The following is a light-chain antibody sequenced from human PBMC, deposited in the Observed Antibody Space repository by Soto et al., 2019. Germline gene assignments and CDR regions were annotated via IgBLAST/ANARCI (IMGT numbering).Light chain of an antibody. CDR2: WAS. CDR1: QNVLYSSNNKNY. V-gene: IGKV4-1*01. Sequence: DIVMTQSPDSLAVSLGERATINCKSSQNVLYSSNNKNYLAWYQQKPGQPPKLLIYWASTRESGVPDRFSGRCSGTDFTLTISSLQAEDVALYYCQQYYTTPVTFGPGTKVDIK. J-gene: IGKJ3*01. CDR3: QQYYTTPVT.